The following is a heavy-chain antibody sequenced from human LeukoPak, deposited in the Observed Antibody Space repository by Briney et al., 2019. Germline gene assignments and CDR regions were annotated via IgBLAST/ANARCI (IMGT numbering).Heavy chain of an antibody. D-gene: IGHD2-15*01. CDR1: GYTFTSYA. CDR3: ARDRGGYCSGGSCYSDAFDI. CDR2: INAGNGNT. V-gene: IGHV1-3*01. Sequence: ASVKLSCKASGYTFTSYAMHWVRQAPGQRLEWMGWINAGNGNTKYSQKFQGRVTMTRDTSTSTVYMELSSLRSEDTAVYYCARDRGGYCSGGSCYSDAFDIWGQGTMVTVSS. J-gene: IGHJ3*02.